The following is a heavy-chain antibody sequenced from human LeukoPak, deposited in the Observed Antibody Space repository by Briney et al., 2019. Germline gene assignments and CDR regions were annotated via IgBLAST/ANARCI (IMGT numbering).Heavy chain of an antibody. CDR2: IIPIFGTA. D-gene: IGHD3-22*01. V-gene: IGHV1-69*13. J-gene: IGHJ4*02. Sequence: ASVTVSCKASGGTFSSYAISWVRQAPGQGLEWMGGIIPIFGTANYAQKFQGRVTITADESTSTAYMELSSLRSEDTAVYYCARAYEGDSSVYYSLGYGGQGPLVTVSS. CDR3: ARAYEGDSSVYYSLGY. CDR1: GGTFSSYA.